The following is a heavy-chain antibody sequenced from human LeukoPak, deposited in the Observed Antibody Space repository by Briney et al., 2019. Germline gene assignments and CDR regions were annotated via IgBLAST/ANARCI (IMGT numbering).Heavy chain of an antibody. J-gene: IGHJ6*02. D-gene: IGHD3-3*01. CDR3: ARDFFEAIDNYYYYGMDV. CDR2: IYYRGST. CDR1: GGSISSGDYY. V-gene: IGHV4-30-4*01. Sequence: SETLSLTCTVSGGSISSGDYYWSWIRQPPGKGLEWIGYIYYRGSTYYNPSLKSRVTISVDTSKNQFSLKLSSVTAADTAVYYCARDFFEAIDNYYYYGMDVWGQGTTVTVSS.